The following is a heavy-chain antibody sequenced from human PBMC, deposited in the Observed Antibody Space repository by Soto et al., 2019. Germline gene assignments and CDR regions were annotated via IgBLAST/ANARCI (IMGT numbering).Heavy chain of an antibody. Sequence: EGQLLDSWGGLVQPGGSLRLSCAGSGFTFSSYAMNGVRQAPGKGLEWVSVISGSGDSTYYADSVKGRFTISKDNSKNTLYLQMNSLRAEDTAVYYCAQRSRGLYFDSWGQGTLVTVSS. V-gene: IGHV3-23*01. CDR3: AQRSRGLYFDS. CDR1: GFTFSSYA. CDR2: ISGSGDST. J-gene: IGHJ4*02.